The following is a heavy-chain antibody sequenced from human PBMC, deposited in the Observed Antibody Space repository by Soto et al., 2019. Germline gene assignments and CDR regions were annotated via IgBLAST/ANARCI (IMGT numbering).Heavy chain of an antibody. D-gene: IGHD6-25*01. CDR3: AREWAGGRRDGYPDNSYGMAV. J-gene: IGHJ6*02. CDR1: DGSISSGRFY. Sequence: QVQLQESGPGLVKPSQPLSLTSTVSDGSISSGRFYWTWIRQPPGKGLEFIGYIYYSGDTYYHPSLRSRVIISLDSSTNRRSPGLNSGTAADTVVYYWAREWAGGRRDGYPDNSYGMAVWGQGSKVTVSS. V-gene: IGHV4-31*03. CDR2: IYYSGDT.